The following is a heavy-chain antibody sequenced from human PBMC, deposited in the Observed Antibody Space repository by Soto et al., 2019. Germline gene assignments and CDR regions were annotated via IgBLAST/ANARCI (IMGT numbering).Heavy chain of an antibody. CDR1: GYTFTSYG. J-gene: IGHJ4*02. Sequence: GASVKVSCKASGYTFTSYGISWVRQAPGQGLEWMGWISAYNGNTNYAQKLQGRVTMTTDTSTSTAYMELRSLRSDDTAVYYCARVNNQYYDFWSGYYTSQYYFDYWGQGTLVTAPQ. V-gene: IGHV1-18*01. CDR3: ARVNNQYYDFWSGYYTSQYYFDY. CDR2: ISAYNGNT. D-gene: IGHD3-3*01.